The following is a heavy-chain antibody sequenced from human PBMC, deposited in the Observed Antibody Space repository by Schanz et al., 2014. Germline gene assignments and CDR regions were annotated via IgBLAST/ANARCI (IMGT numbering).Heavy chain of an antibody. Sequence: VQLVDSGGDLVKPGGSLRLSCAASGFTFSDYYMSWARQAPGKGLEWVALIYISGATFYADSVKGRFSISRDDSKNTVSLQMDNLRAEDTAVYFGSFYGGFDWGLGTSVTVSS. J-gene: IGHJ4*02. CDR1: GFTFSDYY. CDR3: SFYGGFD. V-gene: IGHV3-66*01. D-gene: IGHD3-10*01. CDR2: IYISGAT.